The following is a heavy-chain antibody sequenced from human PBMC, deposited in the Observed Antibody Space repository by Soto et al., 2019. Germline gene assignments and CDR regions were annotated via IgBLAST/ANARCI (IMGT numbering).Heavy chain of an antibody. CDR3: AREFMITFGGGWDWFDP. J-gene: IGHJ5*02. D-gene: IGHD3-16*01. V-gene: IGHV4-31*03. CDR2: IYYSGST. Sequence: SETLSLTCTVSGGSISSGGYYWSWIRQHPGKGLEWIGYIYYSGSTYYNPSLKSRVTISVDTSKNQFSLKLSSVTAADTAVYYCAREFMITFGGGWDWFDPWGQGTLVTVSS. CDR1: GGSISSGGYY.